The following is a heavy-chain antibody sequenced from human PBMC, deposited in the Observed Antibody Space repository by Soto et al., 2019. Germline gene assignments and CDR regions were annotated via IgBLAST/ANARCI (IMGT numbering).Heavy chain of an antibody. J-gene: IGHJ4*02. CDR2: INHSGST. D-gene: IGHD2-15*01. CDR1: GGSFSGYY. Sequence: SETLSLTCAVYGGSFSGYYWSWIRQPPGKGLEWIGEINHSGSTNYNPSLKSRVTISVDTSKNQFSLKLSSVTAADTAVYYCARAKYCSGGSCYYYFDYWGQGTLVTVSS. V-gene: IGHV4-34*01. CDR3: ARAKYCSGGSCYYYFDY.